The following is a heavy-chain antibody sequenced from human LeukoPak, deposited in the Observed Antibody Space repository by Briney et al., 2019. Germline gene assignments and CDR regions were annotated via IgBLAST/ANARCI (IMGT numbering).Heavy chain of an antibody. CDR1: GYTFTGYY. J-gene: IGHJ4*02. D-gene: IGHD1-7*01. Sequence: GASVKVSCKASGYTFTGYYMHWVRQAPGQGLEWMGWINPNNGGTNYAQKFQGRVTMTRDMSISTAYMELSRLRSDDTAVYYCARGREYYNWNYEDYWGQGTLVTVSS. CDR2: INPNNGGT. V-gene: IGHV1-2*02. CDR3: ARGREYYNWNYEDY.